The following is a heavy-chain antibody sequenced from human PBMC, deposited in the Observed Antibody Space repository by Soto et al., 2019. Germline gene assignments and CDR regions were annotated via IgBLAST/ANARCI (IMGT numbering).Heavy chain of an antibody. CDR3: ARVPRIYCSSTSCLGQGMDV. V-gene: IGHV4-59*12. J-gene: IGHJ6*02. Sequence: SETLSLTCSVSSGSISSYYWSWIRQPPGKGLEWIGYVYYSGSTYYNPSLKSRVTISVDTSKNQFSLKLSSVTAADTAVYYCARVPRIYCSSTSCLGQGMDVWGQGTTVTVSS. D-gene: IGHD2-2*01. CDR2: VYYSGST. CDR1: SGSISSYY.